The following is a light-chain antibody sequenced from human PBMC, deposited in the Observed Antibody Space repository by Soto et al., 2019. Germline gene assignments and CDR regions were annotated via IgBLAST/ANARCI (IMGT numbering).Light chain of an antibody. CDR3: QQRKHWPPLT. J-gene: IGKJ5*01. V-gene: IGKV3-11*01. CDR1: QSVDIY. Sequence: ETVLTQSPATLSLSPGERATLSCRASQSVDIYLAWYQQKPGQAPRLLIYDASNRATGIPARFSGSGSGTDFTLTISSLEPEDFAHYYCQQRKHWPPLTFGQGTRLEIK. CDR2: DAS.